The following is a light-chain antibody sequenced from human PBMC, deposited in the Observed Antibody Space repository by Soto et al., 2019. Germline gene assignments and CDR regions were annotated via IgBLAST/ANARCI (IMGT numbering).Light chain of an antibody. CDR2: WAS. V-gene: IGKV4-1*01. J-gene: IGKJ1*01. Sequence: DIVMTQPPDSLAVSLGERATINCKSSQSALFNSNNKNYIAWYQQKPGQPPKLLIYWASTRESGVPDRFSGSGSGTDFTLTINSLQAEDVAVYYCQQYFTTPSWTFGQGTTVEIK. CDR3: QQYFTTPSWT. CDR1: QSALFNSNNKNY.